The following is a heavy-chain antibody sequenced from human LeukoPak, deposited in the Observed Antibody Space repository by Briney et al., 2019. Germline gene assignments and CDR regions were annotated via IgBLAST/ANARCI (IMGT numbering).Heavy chain of an antibody. J-gene: IGHJ4*02. CDR3: AKDRNRWLGKIGDY. CDR2: ISGSGGST. V-gene: IGHV3-23*01. Sequence: PGGSLRLSCAASGFTFSSYAMSWVRQAPGKGMEWVSAISGSGGSTYYADSVKGRFTISRDNSKNTLYLQMNSLRAEDTAVYYCAKDRNRWLGKIGDYWGQGTLVTVSS. CDR1: GFTFSSYA. D-gene: IGHD4-23*01.